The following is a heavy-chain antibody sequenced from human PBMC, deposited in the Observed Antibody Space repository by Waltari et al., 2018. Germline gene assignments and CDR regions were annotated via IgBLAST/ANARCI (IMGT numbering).Heavy chain of an antibody. Sequence: QVQLVPSGAEVTKPGASVTVSCKASGYSFTGHSMHWVRQAPGQGLEWMGRINPSSGGTNYAQKIQGRVTMTRDTYISTAYMELSRLGTDDTAVYCGAGIFRPGDAFDIWGQGTMVTVSS. CDR1: GYSFTGHS. CDR3: AGIFRPGDAFDI. V-gene: IGHV1-2*06. CDR2: INPSSGGT. J-gene: IGHJ3*02. D-gene: IGHD3-10*01.